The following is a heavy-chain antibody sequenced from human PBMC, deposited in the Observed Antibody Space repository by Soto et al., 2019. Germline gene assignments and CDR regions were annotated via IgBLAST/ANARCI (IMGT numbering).Heavy chain of an antibody. Sequence: PSETLSLTCTVSGGSISSYYWSWIRQPPGKGLEWIGYIYYSGSTNYNPSLKSRVTISVDTSKNQFSLKLSSVTAADTAVYYCARGYDFWSGYHFDYWGQGTLVTVSS. D-gene: IGHD3-3*01. CDR3: ARGYDFWSGYHFDY. CDR2: IYYSGST. J-gene: IGHJ4*02. CDR1: GGSISSYY. V-gene: IGHV4-59*01.